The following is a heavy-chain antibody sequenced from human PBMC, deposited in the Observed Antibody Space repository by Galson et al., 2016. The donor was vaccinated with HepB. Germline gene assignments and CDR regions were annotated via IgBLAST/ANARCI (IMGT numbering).Heavy chain of an antibody. Sequence: PALVKPTQTLTLTCTFSGFSLSTSGICVSWIRQPPGKALEWLALIDWDDNTYYNTSLKTRLTISKDTSKNQVVLTMTNMDPVDTAMYYCARTPYRGGAFDIWGRGTMVTVSS. V-gene: IGHV2-70*13. CDR3: ARTPYRGGAFDI. J-gene: IGHJ3*02. CDR2: IDWDDNT. CDR1: GFSLSTSGIC. D-gene: IGHD3-16*01.